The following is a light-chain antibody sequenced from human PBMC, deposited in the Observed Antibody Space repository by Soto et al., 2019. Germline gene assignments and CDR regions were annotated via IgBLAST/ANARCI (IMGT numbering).Light chain of an antibody. J-gene: IGLJ3*02. Sequence: QSVLTQPPSASGTPGQRVTISCSGSRSSIGSNTVNWYQQVPGAAPKLLIYSSDQRPSGVPDRFSGSKSGTSASLAISGLRSDDEAEYYCATWDDRLNGWVFGGGTKLTVL. CDR3: ATWDDRLNGWV. V-gene: IGLV1-44*01. CDR2: SSD. CDR1: RSSIGSNT.